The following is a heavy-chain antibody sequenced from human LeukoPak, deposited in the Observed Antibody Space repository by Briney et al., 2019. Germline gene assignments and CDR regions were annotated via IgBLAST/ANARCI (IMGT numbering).Heavy chain of an antibody. CDR2: INHSGST. CDR3: ARGLLSSSSLYFDY. Sequence: PSETLSLTCAVYGESFSGYYWSWIRQPPGKGLEWIGEINHSGSTNYNPSLKSRVTISVDTSKNQFSLKLSSVTAADTAVYYCARGLLSSSSLYFDYWGQGTLVTVSS. J-gene: IGHJ4*02. V-gene: IGHV4-34*01. D-gene: IGHD6-6*01. CDR1: GESFSGYY.